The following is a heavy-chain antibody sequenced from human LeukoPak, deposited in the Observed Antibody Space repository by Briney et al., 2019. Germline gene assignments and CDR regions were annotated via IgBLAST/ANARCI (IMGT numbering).Heavy chain of an antibody. Sequence: GGSLRLSCAASGFTFDDYAMHWVRQAPGKGLEWVSGISWNSGSIGHADSVKGRFTISRDNAKNSLYLQMNSLRAEDMALYYCAKISGSFDAFDIWGQGTMVTVSS. D-gene: IGHD1-26*01. J-gene: IGHJ3*02. CDR3: AKISGSFDAFDI. CDR2: ISWNSGSI. V-gene: IGHV3-9*03. CDR1: GFTFDDYA.